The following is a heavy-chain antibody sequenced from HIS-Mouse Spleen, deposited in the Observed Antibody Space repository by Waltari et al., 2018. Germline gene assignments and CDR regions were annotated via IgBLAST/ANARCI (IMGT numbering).Heavy chain of an antibody. CDR1: GVTFSSYA. J-gene: IGHJ2*01. CDR3: ARDSGSYSFWYFDL. D-gene: IGHD1-26*01. Sequence: QVQLVQSGAEVKKPGSSVKVSCKASGVTFSSYASSWVRQAPGQGLEWMGGIIPIFGTANYAQKFQGRVTITADESTSTAYMELSSLRSEDTAVYYCARDSGSYSFWYFDLWGRGTLVTVSS. V-gene: IGHV1-69*01. CDR2: IIPIFGTA.